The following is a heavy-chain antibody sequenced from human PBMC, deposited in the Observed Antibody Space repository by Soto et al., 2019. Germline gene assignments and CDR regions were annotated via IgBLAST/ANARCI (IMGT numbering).Heavy chain of an antibody. CDR2: IYYSGST. D-gene: IGHD2-15*01. V-gene: IGHV4-59*01. J-gene: IGHJ6*03. Sequence: SETLSLTCTVSGGSISSYYWSWIRQPPGKGLEWIGYIYYSGSTNYNPSLKSRVTISVDTSKNQFSLKLSSVTAADTAVYYCARVSSPGYYYYYYMDVWGKGTTVTVSS. CDR3: ARVSSPGYYYYYYMDV. CDR1: GGSISSYY.